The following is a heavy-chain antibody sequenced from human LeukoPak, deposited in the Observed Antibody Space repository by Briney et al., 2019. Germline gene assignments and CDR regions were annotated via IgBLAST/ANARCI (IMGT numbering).Heavy chain of an antibody. CDR3: ARGGEYSSVYYFDY. J-gene: IGHJ4*02. D-gene: IGHD6-6*01. Sequence: SVKVSCKASGGTFISYAISWVRQASGQGLEWMGGIIPIFGTANYAQKFQGRVTITADESTSTAYMELSSLRSEDTAVSYCARGGEYSSVYYFDYWGEGTVVSDSS. CDR1: GGTFISYA. CDR2: IIPIFGTA. V-gene: IGHV1-69*13.